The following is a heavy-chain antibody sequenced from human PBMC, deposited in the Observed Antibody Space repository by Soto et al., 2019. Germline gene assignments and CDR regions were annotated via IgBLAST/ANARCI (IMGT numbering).Heavy chain of an antibody. CDR2: ISAYNGNT. CDR1: GYTFTSYG. CDR3: ARSVLLWFGDRPDAFDI. V-gene: IGHV1-18*01. J-gene: IGHJ3*02. D-gene: IGHD3-10*01. Sequence: ASVKVSCKASGYTFTSYGISWVRQAPGQGLEWMGWISAYNGNTNYAQKLQGRVTMTTDTSTRTAYMELRSLGSDDTAVYYCARSVLLWFGDRPDAFDIWGQGTMVTVSS.